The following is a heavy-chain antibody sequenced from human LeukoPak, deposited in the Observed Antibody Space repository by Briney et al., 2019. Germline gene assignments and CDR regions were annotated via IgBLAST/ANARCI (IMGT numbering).Heavy chain of an antibody. D-gene: IGHD1-26*01. Sequence: GGSLRLSCVASGFTFSNAWMSWVRQAPGKGLEWVGRIKSKTDGETTDYAAPVKGRFTISRDDSKNTLYLQMNSLKTEDTAIYYCTTGGNYYVDWGQGALVTVSS. CDR2: IKSKTDGETT. V-gene: IGHV3-15*01. CDR3: TTGGNYYVD. CDR1: GFTFSNAW. J-gene: IGHJ4*02.